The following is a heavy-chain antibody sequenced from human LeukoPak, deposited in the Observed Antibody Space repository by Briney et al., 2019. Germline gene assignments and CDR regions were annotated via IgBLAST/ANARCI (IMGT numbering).Heavy chain of an antibody. CDR2: IYYSGST. Sequence: KSSETLSLTCTVSGGSISSSSYYWGWIRQPPGKGLEWIGSIYYSGSTYYNPSLKSRVTISVDTSKNQFSLKLSSVTAADTAVYYCARGSDDMPISYYFDYWGQGTLVTVSS. J-gene: IGHJ4*02. CDR3: ARGSDDMPISYYFDY. D-gene: IGHD2-2*01. V-gene: IGHV4-39*07. CDR1: GGSISSSSYY.